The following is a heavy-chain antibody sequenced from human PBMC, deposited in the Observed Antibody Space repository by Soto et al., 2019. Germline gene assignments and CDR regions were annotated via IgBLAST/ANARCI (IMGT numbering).Heavy chain of an antibody. CDR2: LSDSGDST. CDR3: AKALRGRIFSAGGS. V-gene: IGHV3-23*01. CDR1: GFNFSRYL. J-gene: IGHJ5*02. D-gene: IGHD5-12*01. Sequence: EVQVSESGGGLVQPGGSLRLSCAASGFNFSRYLMSWVRQAPGKGLEWVSGLSDSGDSTYYADSVKGRFSISRDNSKNTLYLQMNSLTVDDTAVYSCAKALRGRIFSAGGSWGQGTLVTVSS.